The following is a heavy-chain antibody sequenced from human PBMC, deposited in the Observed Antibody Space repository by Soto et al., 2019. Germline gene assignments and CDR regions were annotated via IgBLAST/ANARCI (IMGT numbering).Heavy chain of an antibody. CDR1: GGSISSGGYS. CDR2: IYHSGST. Sequence: SETLSLTCIVSGGSISSGGYSWSLIRQPPGKGLEWIGYIYHSGSTYYNPSLKSRVTISVDRSKNQFSLKLSSVTAADTAVYYCARSRLGSGSYYNYFDYWGQGTLVTVSS. V-gene: IGHV4-30-2*01. J-gene: IGHJ4*02. D-gene: IGHD3-10*01. CDR3: ARSRLGSGSYYNYFDY.